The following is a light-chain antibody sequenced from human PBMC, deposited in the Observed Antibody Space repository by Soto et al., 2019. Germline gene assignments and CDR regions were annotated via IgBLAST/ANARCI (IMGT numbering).Light chain of an antibody. V-gene: IGLV2-14*01. CDR3: SSFTTSSTWV. J-gene: IGLJ3*02. CDR1: SSDVSKYSY. CDR2: EVS. Sequence: QSALTQPASVSGSPGQSIAISCTGTSSDVSKYSYVSWFQQYPGNAPKLMIYEVSNRPSGVSNRFSGSKSGNTASLTISGLQGEDEADYYCSSFTTSSTWVFGGGTKLTVL.